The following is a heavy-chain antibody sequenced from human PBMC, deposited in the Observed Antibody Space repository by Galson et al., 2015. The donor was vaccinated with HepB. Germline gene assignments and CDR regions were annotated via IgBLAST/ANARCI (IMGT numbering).Heavy chain of an antibody. J-gene: IGHJ4*01. D-gene: IGHD1/OR15-1a*01. V-gene: IGHV3-7*03. Sequence: SLRLSCAVSGFTFGNYWMSWVRQAPGKGLEWVANIKQNGTQTNYLDSVKGRFIISRDNSQSLLHLQMDNLRVEDTAVYYCVRDERRMWNKWGHGTLVTVSS. CDR2: IKQNGTQT. CDR3: VRDERRMWNK. CDR1: GFTFGNYW.